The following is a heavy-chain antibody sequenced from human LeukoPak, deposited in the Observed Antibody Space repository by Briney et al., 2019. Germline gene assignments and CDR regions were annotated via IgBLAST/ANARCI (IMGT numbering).Heavy chain of an antibody. Sequence: GASVKVSCKASGYTFTRYYMHWVRQAPGQGPEWMGIINPSGGATNYPQKFQGRATMTRDTSTSTVYMELSSLRSEDTAVYYCARGISGWSLGIFDYWGQGTLVTVSS. CDR2: INPSGGAT. V-gene: IGHV1-46*01. D-gene: IGHD6-19*01. CDR3: ARGISGWSLGIFDY. J-gene: IGHJ4*02. CDR1: GYTFTRYY.